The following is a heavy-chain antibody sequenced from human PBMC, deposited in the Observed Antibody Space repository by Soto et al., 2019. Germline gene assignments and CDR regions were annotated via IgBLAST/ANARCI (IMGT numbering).Heavy chain of an antibody. CDR3: AKGPWEARGGWFDP. J-gene: IGHJ5*01. CDR1: GITFNSCA. Sequence: EVQLLESGGGLVQPGGSLRLSCAASGITFNSCAMAWVRQAPGKGPEWVSFISGGGDTTSYADSVKGRFTISRDNSKNTVYLEMSSLRAEDTALYYCAKGPWEARGGWFDPWGQGTLVTVSS. CDR2: ISGGGDTT. V-gene: IGHV3-23*01. D-gene: IGHD1-26*01.